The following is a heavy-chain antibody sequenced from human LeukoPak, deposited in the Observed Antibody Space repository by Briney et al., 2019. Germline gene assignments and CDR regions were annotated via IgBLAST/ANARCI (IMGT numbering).Heavy chain of an antibody. CDR3: ARMTSSGWYAAGYYFDY. D-gene: IGHD6-19*01. J-gene: IGHJ4*02. V-gene: IGHV4-4*07. CDR2: IYTSGST. Sequence: PSETLSLTCTVSGGSISSYYWSWIRQPAGKGLEWIGRIYTSGSTNYNPSLKSRVTMSVDTSKNQFPLKLRSVSAADTAVYYCARMTSSGWYAAGYYFDYWGQGTLVTVSS. CDR1: GGSISSYY.